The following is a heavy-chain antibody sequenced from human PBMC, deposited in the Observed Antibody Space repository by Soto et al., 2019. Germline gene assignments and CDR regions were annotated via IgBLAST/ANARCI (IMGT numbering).Heavy chain of an antibody. CDR2: IKQDGSEK. CDR1: GFTFSSYV. CDR3: ARPGEYDFWSGYYSW. D-gene: IGHD3-3*01. Sequence: EVQLVESGGGVVQPGGSLRLSCAASGFTFSSYVMSWVRQAPGKGLEWVANIKQDGSEKYYVDSVKGRFTISRDNAKNSLYLQMNSLRADDTAVYYCARPGEYDFWSGYYSWWGQGTLVTVSS. J-gene: IGHJ4*02. V-gene: IGHV3-7*05.